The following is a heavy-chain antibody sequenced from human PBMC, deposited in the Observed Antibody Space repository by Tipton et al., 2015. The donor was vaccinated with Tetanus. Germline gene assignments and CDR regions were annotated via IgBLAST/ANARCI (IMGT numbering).Heavy chain of an antibody. CDR1: GFTFSSYG. Sequence: SLRLSCAASGFTFSSYGMSWVRQAPGKGPEWISYISTTGNTIYYADSVKGRFTISRDNAKNSLSLQMSGLRREDTAVYYCATSTVTRWGPGTLVTVSS. CDR3: ATSTVTR. CDR2: ISTTGNTI. D-gene: IGHD4-17*01. J-gene: IGHJ4*02. V-gene: IGHV3-48*01.